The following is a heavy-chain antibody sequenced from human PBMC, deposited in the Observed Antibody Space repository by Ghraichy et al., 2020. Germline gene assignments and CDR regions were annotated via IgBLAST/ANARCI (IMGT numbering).Heavy chain of an antibody. CDR1: GFTFSSYA. Sequence: GGSLRLSCAASGFTFSSYAMSWVRQAPGKGLEWVSAISGSGGSTYYADSVKGRFTISRDNSKNTLYLQMNSLRAEDTAVYYCAKDSGQRRDYGDYADSYWGQGTLVTVSS. CDR2: ISGSGGST. V-gene: IGHV3-23*01. CDR3: AKDSGQRRDYGDYADSY. D-gene: IGHD4-17*01. J-gene: IGHJ4*02.